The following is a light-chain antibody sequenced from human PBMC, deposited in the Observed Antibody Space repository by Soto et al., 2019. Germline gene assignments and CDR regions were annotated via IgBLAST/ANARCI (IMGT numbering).Light chain of an antibody. J-gene: IGKJ5*01. Sequence: EIVITQSASTLSVSQGERATLSCRASQSVSSYLAWYQQKPGQAPRLLIYDASNRATGIPARFSGSGSGTDFTLTISGLEPEDFAVYYCQQYVSSPITFGQGTRLEI. V-gene: IGKV3-11*01. CDR1: QSVSSY. CDR3: QQYVSSPIT. CDR2: DAS.